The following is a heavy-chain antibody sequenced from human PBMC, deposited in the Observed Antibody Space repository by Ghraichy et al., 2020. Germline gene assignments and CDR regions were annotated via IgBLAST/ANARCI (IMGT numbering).Heavy chain of an antibody. CDR2: MYYSGAT. CDR3: ASAPYDSTWDAFDY. D-gene: IGHD6-13*01. Sequence: SETLSLTCTVSGGSISNTHYYWGWIRQPPGEGLEWIGSMYYSGATYDNPSLKSRVTISVDTSKNQFSLKLSSVTAADTAVYYCASAPYDSTWDAFDYWGQGTLVTVSS. CDR1: GGSISNTHYY. V-gene: IGHV4-39*01. J-gene: IGHJ4*02.